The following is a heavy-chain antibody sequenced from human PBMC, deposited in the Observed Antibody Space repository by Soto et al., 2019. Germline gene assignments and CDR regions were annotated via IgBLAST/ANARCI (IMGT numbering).Heavy chain of an antibody. D-gene: IGHD6-13*01. V-gene: IGHV1-18*04. Sequence: GASVKVSCKASGYTFTSYYMHWVRQAPGQGLEWVGWISAYNGNTNYAQKLQGRVTMTTDTSTSTAYMELRSLRSDDTAVYYCARDRGIAAASVHTPDYYYYYGMDVWGQGTTVTVSS. CDR2: ISAYNGNT. CDR1: GYTFTSYY. J-gene: IGHJ6*02. CDR3: ARDRGIAAASVHTPDYYYYYGMDV.